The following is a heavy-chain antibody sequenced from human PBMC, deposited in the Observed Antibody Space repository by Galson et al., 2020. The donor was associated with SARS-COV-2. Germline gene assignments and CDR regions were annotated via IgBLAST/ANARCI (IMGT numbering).Heavy chain of an antibody. Sequence: ASETLSLTCTVSGGSISSYYWSWIRPPPGKGLEWIGYIYYSGSTHYNPSLKSRVTISVDTSKNQFSLKLSSVTAADTAVYYCARPRQWPYHDWYFDLWGRGTLVTVSS. D-gene: IGHD6-19*01. CDR1: GGSISSYY. CDR2: IYYSGST. CDR3: ARPRQWPYHDWYFDL. J-gene: IGHJ2*01. V-gene: IGHV4-59*08.